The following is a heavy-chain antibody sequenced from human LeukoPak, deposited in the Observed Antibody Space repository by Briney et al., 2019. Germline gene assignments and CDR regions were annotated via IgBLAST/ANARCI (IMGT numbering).Heavy chain of an antibody. Sequence: GASVKVSCKASGGTFSSYAMHWVRQAPGQRLEWMGWINAGNGNTKYSKKFQGRVTITRDTSASTAYMELSSLRSEDTAVYYCARERYYYGSGNRYFDYWGQGTLVTVSS. V-gene: IGHV1-3*01. CDR2: INAGNGNT. CDR3: ARERYYYGSGNRYFDY. CDR1: GGTFSSYA. D-gene: IGHD3-10*01. J-gene: IGHJ4*02.